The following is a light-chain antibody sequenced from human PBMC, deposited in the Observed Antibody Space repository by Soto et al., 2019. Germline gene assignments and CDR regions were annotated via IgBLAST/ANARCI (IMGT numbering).Light chain of an antibody. CDR2: GAS. Sequence: EIVLTQSPGTLSLSPGERATLSCRASQSVSSTHLAWYQQKPGQAPRLLIYGASNRATGIPDRFSGSGSGTDFTITVSRLEPEDFALYYCQQYGISPPWTFGQGTKVEIK. J-gene: IGKJ1*01. CDR1: QSVSSTH. V-gene: IGKV3-20*01. CDR3: QQYGISPPWT.